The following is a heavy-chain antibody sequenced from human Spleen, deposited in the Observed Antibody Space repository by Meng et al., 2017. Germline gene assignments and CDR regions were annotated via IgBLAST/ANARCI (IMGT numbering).Heavy chain of an antibody. Sequence: QVQLVQSGAEVKKPGASVKVSCKTSGYTFTSNFIHGVRQAPGQGLEWMGIINPDDDTTFYAQKFRARVTMTRDTSTSTVSMELSSLRSEDTAVYFCAREIVVVVAAERGLHYWGQGTLVTVSS. V-gene: IGHV1-46*01. J-gene: IGHJ4*02. CDR3: AREIVVVVAAERGLHY. D-gene: IGHD2-21*01. CDR1: GYTFTSNF. CDR2: INPDDDTT.